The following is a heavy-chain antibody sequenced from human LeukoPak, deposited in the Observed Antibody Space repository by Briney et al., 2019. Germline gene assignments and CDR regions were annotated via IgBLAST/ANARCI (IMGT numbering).Heavy chain of an antibody. Sequence: PGGSLRLSCAASGFTFSSYWMSWVRQAPGKGLEWVANINQGGSDKHYVDSRFTISRDNANNSLYLQMNSLRAEDTAVYHCVRESRSGSYSGYWGQGTLVTVSS. V-gene: IGHV3-7*01. D-gene: IGHD1-26*01. CDR2: INQGGSDK. J-gene: IGHJ4*02. CDR3: VRESRSGSYSGY. CDR1: GFTFSSYW.